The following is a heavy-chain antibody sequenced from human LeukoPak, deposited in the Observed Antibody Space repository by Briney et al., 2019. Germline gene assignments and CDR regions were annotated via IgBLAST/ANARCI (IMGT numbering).Heavy chain of an antibody. V-gene: IGHV4-34*01. Sequence: KASETLSLTCAVYGGSFSGYYWSWIRQPPGKGLEWIGEINHSGSTNYNPSLKSRVTISVDTSKNQFSLKLSSVTAADTAVYYCAWTPAATPACFDYWGQGSLVTVSS. CDR2: INHSGST. J-gene: IGHJ4*02. CDR1: GGSFSGYY. D-gene: IGHD2-2*01. CDR3: AWTPAATPACFDY.